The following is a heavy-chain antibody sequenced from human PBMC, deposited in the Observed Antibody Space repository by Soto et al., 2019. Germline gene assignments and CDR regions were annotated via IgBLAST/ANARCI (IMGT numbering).Heavy chain of an antibody. V-gene: IGHV4-31*03. CDR2: IYYSGST. CDR3: ARGYDYDSGGYFFDY. CDR1: GGSVSSNIYY. D-gene: IGHD3-22*01. J-gene: IGHJ4*02. Sequence: QVQLQESGPGLVKPSQTLSLTCTVSGGSVSSNIYYWTWIRQHPGKGPDGIGHIYYSGSTYYHPSVKSRVTISLDTAKNQFSLKLTSVTAADTAVYYCARGYDYDSGGYFFDYWGQGTLVTVSS.